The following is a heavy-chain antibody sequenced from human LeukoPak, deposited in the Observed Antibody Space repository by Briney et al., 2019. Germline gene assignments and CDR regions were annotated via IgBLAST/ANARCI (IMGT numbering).Heavy chain of an antibody. CDR3: AKGWSSGSWSQVYFDY. D-gene: IGHD6-13*01. CDR1: GFSFSNYG. V-gene: IGHV3-23*01. Sequence: GGSLRLSCVASGFSFSNYGTHWVRQAPGKGLEWVSGISGSGGSTYYADSVKGRFTISRDNSKNTLYLQMNSLRAEDTAVYYCAKGWSSGSWSQVYFDYWGQGTLVTVSS. J-gene: IGHJ4*02. CDR2: ISGSGGST.